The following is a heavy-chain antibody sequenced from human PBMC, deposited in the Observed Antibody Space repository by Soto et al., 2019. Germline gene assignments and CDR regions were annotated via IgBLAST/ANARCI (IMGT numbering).Heavy chain of an antibody. Sequence: PSVRLSLTCTVSGGSITTVGYYWSWIRQLPGKGLEWIGHRYYSESTYYNPSLKSRVSISLDTFKNQFSLKLSFVTAGDMAMYYCARTKCSGGSCYSWSLVYWGQGTPVTVSS. CDR3: ARTKCSGGSCYSWSLVY. CDR2: RYYSEST. J-gene: IGHJ4*02. D-gene: IGHD2-15*01. V-gene: IGHV4-31*03. CDR1: GGSITTVGYY.